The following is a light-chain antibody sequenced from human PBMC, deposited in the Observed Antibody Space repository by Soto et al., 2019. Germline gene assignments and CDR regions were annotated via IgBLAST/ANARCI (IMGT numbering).Light chain of an antibody. Sequence: QSALTQPASVSGSPGQSITISCTGTSSDVGGYNYVSWYQQHPGKAPKLMIYDVSNRPSGVSNRFSGSKSGNTASLTISGLQAEDEADYYCSSYTCSSTLVYVFGTGTKVTVL. CDR3: SSYTCSSTLVYV. J-gene: IGLJ1*01. V-gene: IGLV2-14*01. CDR1: SSDVGGYNY. CDR2: DVS.